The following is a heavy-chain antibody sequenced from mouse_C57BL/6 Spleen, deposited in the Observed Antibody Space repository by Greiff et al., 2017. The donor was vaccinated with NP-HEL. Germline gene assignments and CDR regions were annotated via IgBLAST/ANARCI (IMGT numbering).Heavy chain of an antibody. Sequence: QVTLKVSGPGILQSSQTLSLTCSFSGFSLSTSGMGVSWIRQPSGKGLEWLAHIYWDDGKRYNPSLKSRLTISKDTSRNQVFRKITSVDTADTATYYCARREEMYYGSSYSRDWYFDVWGTGTTVTVSS. J-gene: IGHJ1*03. V-gene: IGHV8-12*01. CDR1: GFSLSTSGMG. CDR2: IYWDDGK. CDR3: ARREEMYYGSSYSRDWYFDV. D-gene: IGHD1-1*01.